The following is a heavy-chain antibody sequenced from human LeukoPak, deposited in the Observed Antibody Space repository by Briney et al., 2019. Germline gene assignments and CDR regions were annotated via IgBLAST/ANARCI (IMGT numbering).Heavy chain of an antibody. D-gene: IGHD6-19*01. Sequence: SETLSLTCTVSGYSFSSGYYWGWIRQPPGKGLEWIGSIYHSGSTYYNPSLKSRVTISVDTSKNQFSLKLSSVTAADTAVYYCARDSSGLDYWGQGTLVTVSS. V-gene: IGHV4-38-2*02. CDR1: GYSFSSGYY. CDR3: ARDSSGLDY. CDR2: IYHSGST. J-gene: IGHJ4*02.